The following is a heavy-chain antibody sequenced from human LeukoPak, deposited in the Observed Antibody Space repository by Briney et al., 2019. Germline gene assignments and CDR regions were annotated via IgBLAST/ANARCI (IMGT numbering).Heavy chain of an antibody. CDR1: GFTFSSYS. Sequence: GGSLRLSCAASGFTFSSYSTSWVRQAPGKGLEWVSSISSSSSSYIYYADSVKGRFTISRDNAKNSLYLQMNSLRAEDTAVYYCARARRDGNWFDPWGQGTLVTVSS. CDR3: ARARRDGNWFDP. D-gene: IGHD5-24*01. CDR2: ISSSSSSYI. V-gene: IGHV3-21*01. J-gene: IGHJ5*02.